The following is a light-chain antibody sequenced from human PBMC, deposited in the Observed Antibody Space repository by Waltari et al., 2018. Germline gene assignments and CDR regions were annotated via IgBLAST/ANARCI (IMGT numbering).Light chain of an antibody. CDR3: CSYAGSSTSLYV. V-gene: IGLV2-23*02. CDR1: SSDVGSHNL. CDR2: EVS. Sequence: QSALTQPASVSGSPGQSITISCTGTSSDVGSHNLVSWYQQHPGKAPKLMIYEVSKGPPGVSNRCSGSKSCNTASRTISGRQAEDEADYYCCSYAGSSTSLYVFGTGTKVTVL. J-gene: IGLJ1*01.